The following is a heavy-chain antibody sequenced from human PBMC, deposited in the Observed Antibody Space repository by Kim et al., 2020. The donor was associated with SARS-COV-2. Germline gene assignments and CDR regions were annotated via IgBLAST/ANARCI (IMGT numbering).Heavy chain of an antibody. CDR2: VYYTGNT. V-gene: IGHV4-39*01. J-gene: IGHJ4*02. CDR3: ARHFRGTSMHFLGLYRFDY. D-gene: IGHD2-2*02. Sequence: SETLSLTCTVSDGSISSRGYYWGWIRQPPGKGLEWIGSVYYTGNTYYTPSLKSRLTISVDTSKNQFSLKLNSVTAADTAVYYCARHFRGTSMHFLGLYRFDYWGQGILSPSPQ. CDR1: DGSISSRGYY.